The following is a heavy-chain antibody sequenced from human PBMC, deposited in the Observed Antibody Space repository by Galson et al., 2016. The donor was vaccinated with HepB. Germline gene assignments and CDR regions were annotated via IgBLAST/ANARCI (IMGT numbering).Heavy chain of an antibody. CDR1: GFTVSDYY. V-gene: IGHV3-30*18. CDR3: AKDPLLYSTNWFYFDY. J-gene: IGHJ4*02. CDR2: ISYDGSKT. D-gene: IGHD2-2*01. Sequence: SLRLSCAASGFTVSDYYMTWVRQAPGKGLEWVAVISYDGSKTYYADSVKGRFTISRDFSKNTLYLQMNTLRPEDTAVYYCAKDPLLYSTNWFYFDYWGQGTLVTVSS.